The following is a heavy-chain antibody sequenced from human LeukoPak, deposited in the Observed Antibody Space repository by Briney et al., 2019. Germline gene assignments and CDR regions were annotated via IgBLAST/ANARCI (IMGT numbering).Heavy chain of an antibody. CDR2: IYSGGST. J-gene: IGHJ6*02. CDR1: GFTVSSNY. V-gene: IGHV3-66*01. Sequence: GGSLRLSCAASGFTVSSNYTSWVRHAPGKGLEWVSVIYSGGSTYYADSVKGRFTISTNNYKDTMYIQMKSMRAEDTAVYYCSFIPKRDGYGMDVWGQGTTVTVSS. CDR3: SFIPKRDGYGMDV. D-gene: IGHD2-21*01.